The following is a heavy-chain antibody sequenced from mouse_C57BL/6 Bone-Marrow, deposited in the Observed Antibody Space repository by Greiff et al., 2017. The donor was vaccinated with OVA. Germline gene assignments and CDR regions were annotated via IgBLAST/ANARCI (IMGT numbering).Heavy chain of an antibody. CDR1: GFTFSDYG. CDR3: ARQGYSNYVYWYFDV. CDR2: ISSGSSTI. Sequence: EVMLVESGGGLVKPGGSLKLSCAASGFTFSDYGMHWVRQAPEKGLEWVAYISSGSSTIYYADTVKGRFTISRDNAKNTLFLQMTSLRSEDTAMYYCARQGYSNYVYWYFDVWGTGTTVTVSS. V-gene: IGHV5-17*01. J-gene: IGHJ1*03. D-gene: IGHD2-5*01.